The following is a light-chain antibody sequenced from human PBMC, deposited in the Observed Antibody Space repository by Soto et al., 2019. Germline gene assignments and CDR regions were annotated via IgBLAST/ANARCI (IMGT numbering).Light chain of an antibody. J-gene: IGKJ2*01. CDR2: GSS. Sequence: VLTQSPGPLSLSPGERATLSCRASQSVSNNYLAWYQQKPGQSPKLLIFGSSDRATGIPDRFSGSGSGTDFTLTISSLEPEDFAVYYCQQYGSSPPYTFGQGTKLEI. CDR1: QSVSNNY. V-gene: IGKV3-20*01. CDR3: QQYGSSPPYT.